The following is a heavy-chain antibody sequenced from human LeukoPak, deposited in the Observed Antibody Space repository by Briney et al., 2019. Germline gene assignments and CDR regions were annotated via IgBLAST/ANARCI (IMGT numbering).Heavy chain of an antibody. J-gene: IGHJ4*02. CDR1: GYTFTSYS. Sequence: ASVKVSCKASGYTFTSYSIGWMRQAPGQGLEWVGWVSAYSGNTNYTQKLQRRVTMTTDTSTSTAYMELRSLRSDDTAVDYCARDRYSSSWYVKRGFLDYWGQGTLVTVSS. CDR2: VSAYSGNT. D-gene: IGHD6-13*01. V-gene: IGHV1-18*01. CDR3: ARDRYSSSWYVKRGFLDY.